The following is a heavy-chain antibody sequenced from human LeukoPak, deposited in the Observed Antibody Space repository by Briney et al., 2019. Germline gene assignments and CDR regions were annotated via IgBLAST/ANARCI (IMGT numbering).Heavy chain of an antibody. Sequence: PSETLSLTCTVSGGSISNYYWSWIRQPPGKGLEWIGSIYYSGSTYYNPSLKSRVTISVDTSKNQFSLKLSSVTAADTAVYYCASAGYDFWSGYSPNWFDPWGQGTLVTVSS. J-gene: IGHJ5*02. CDR2: IYYSGST. D-gene: IGHD3-3*01. CDR3: ASAGYDFWSGYSPNWFDP. CDR1: GGSISNYY. V-gene: IGHV4-39*01.